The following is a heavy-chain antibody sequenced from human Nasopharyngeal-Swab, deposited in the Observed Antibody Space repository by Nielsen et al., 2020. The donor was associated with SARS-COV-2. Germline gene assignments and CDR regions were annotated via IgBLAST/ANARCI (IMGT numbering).Heavy chain of an antibody. CDR3: ARDLEAAASYYYFYMDV. D-gene: IGHD2-15*01. J-gene: IGHJ6*03. V-gene: IGHV1-46*01. Sequence: WVRQARGQGLEWMRTINPSGGRTAYAQKFQGRVTMTRDTSTSTVYMELSSLRSDDTAVYYCARDLEAAASYYYFYMDVWGKGTTVTVSS. CDR2: INPSGGRT.